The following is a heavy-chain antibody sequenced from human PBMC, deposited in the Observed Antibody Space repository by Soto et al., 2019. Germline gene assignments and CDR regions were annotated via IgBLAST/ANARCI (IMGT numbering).Heavy chain of an antibody. Sequence: QVQLQQWGAGLLKPSETLSLTCAVYGGSFSGYYWSWIRQPPGKGLEWIGEINHSGSTNYNPSLKSLVTISVDTSKNQFSLKLSSVTAADTAVYYCARGGYMVRGAGYFDLWGRGTLVTVSS. CDR3: ARGGYMVRGAGYFDL. J-gene: IGHJ2*01. CDR1: GGSFSGYY. V-gene: IGHV4-34*01. CDR2: INHSGST. D-gene: IGHD3-10*01.